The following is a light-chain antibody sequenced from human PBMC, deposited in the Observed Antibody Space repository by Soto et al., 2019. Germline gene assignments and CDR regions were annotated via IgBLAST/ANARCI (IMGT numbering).Light chain of an antibody. Sequence: EIVMTQSPATLSVSPGEGATISCKASQNVYNNLAWYQQRPGQPPRLLIYDASTRATGISARFSGSGYGTEFTLTFISLQSEDFAVYFCQQCRNWPLTFGGGTKVDIK. J-gene: IGKJ4*01. CDR1: QNVYNN. V-gene: IGKV3-15*01. CDR2: DAS. CDR3: QQCRNWPLT.